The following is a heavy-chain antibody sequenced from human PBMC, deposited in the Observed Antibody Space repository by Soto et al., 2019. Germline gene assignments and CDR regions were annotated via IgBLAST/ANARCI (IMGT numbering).Heavy chain of an antibody. J-gene: IGHJ6*02. CDR3: ARGMYGIGGGENASPSLEYYYYYGMDV. CDR1: GGSFSGYY. D-gene: IGHD1-26*01. Sequence: QVQLQQWGAGLLKPSETLSLTCAVYGGSFSGYYWSWIRQPPGKGLEWIGEINHSGSTNYNPPLKSRVTISVDTSKNQFALLLRSVTAADTAVYYCARGMYGIGGGENASPSLEYYYYYGMDVWGQGTTVTVSS. CDR2: INHSGST. V-gene: IGHV4-34*01.